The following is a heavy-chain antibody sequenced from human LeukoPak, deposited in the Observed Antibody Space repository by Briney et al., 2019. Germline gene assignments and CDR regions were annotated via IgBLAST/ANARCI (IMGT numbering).Heavy chain of an antibody. CDR1: GFTFSSYS. Sequence: GGSLSLSCAASGFTFSSYSMNWVRQAPGKGLEWVSSISSSSSDIYYADSVKGRFTISRDNAKNSLYLQMNSLRAEDTAVYYCARGITMIVVVHAFDYWGRGTLVTVSS. J-gene: IGHJ4*02. CDR3: ARGITMIVVVHAFDY. D-gene: IGHD3-22*01. V-gene: IGHV3-21*01. CDR2: ISSSSSDI.